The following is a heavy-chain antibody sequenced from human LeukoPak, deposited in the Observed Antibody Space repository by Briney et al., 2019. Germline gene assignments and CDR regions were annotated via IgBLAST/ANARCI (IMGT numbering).Heavy chain of an antibody. CDR2: IKRDGSEK. J-gene: IGHJ4*02. V-gene: IGHV3-7*01. CDR1: GFTVSSNY. D-gene: IGHD3-16*02. Sequence: PGGSLRLSCAASGFTVSSNYMSWVRQAPGKGLEWVANIKRDGSEKYYVDSVRGRFTISRDNAKNSLYLQMNSLRAEDTAVYYCVWSYRQGYFDCWGQGTLVTVSS. CDR3: VWSYRQGYFDC.